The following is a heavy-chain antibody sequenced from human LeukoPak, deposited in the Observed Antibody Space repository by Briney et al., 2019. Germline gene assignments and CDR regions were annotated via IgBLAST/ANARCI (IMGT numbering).Heavy chain of an antibody. V-gene: IGHV1-2*06. CDR2: INPNSGGT. D-gene: IGHD5-24*01. CDR3: ARDKDGYNNWFDP. CDR1: GYSFSNFH. J-gene: IGHJ5*02. Sequence: ASVKVSCKASGYSFSNFHINWVRQAPGQGLEWMGRINPNSGGTNYAQKFQGRVTMTRDTSISTAYMELSRLRSDDTAVYYCARDKDGYNNWFDPWGQGTLVTVSS.